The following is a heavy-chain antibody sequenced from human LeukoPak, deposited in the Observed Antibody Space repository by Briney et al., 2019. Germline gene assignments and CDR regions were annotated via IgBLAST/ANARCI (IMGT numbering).Heavy chain of an antibody. Sequence: GGTLRLSCEASGFIFTNYGMSWVRQAPGKGLVWVSGITGSGDSRYYADSVKGRFTISRDNAKNSLYLQMNSLRAEDTAVYYCAELGITMIGGVWGKGTTVTISS. CDR2: ITGSGDSR. CDR3: AELGITMIGGV. D-gene: IGHD3-10*02. J-gene: IGHJ6*04. CDR1: GFIFTNYG. V-gene: IGHV3-23*01.